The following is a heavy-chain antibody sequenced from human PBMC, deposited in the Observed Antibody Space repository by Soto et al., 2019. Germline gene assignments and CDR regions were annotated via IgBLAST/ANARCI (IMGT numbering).Heavy chain of an antibody. V-gene: IGHV3-23*01. CDR2: ISSSGGNT. CDR1: GFSFSTYA. Sequence: PVGSLRLSCAASGFSFSTYAMSWVRQAPGKGLEWVSGISSSGGNTYYSDSVRGRFTISGDNSKDTLFLQMNRLGAEDTALYFCAKDLRTAVAPTYFDYWGQGKLVTVSS. J-gene: IGHJ4*02. D-gene: IGHD6-19*01. CDR3: AKDLRTAVAPTYFDY.